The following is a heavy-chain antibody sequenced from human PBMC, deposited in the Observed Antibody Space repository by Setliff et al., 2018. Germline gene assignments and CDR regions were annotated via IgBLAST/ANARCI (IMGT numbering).Heavy chain of an antibody. CDR1: RFTFSGYY. J-gene: IGHJ5*02. CDR3: ARVGSKPQLGWFDP. CDR2: ISGSSHII. Sequence: PGGSLRLSCAASRFTFSGYYMQWVRQAPGKGLEWVSYISGSSHIISYADSVKGRFTISRDNARNTLYLQMNSLTAEDTAVYYCARVGSKPQLGWFDPWGQGTLVTVSS. V-gene: IGHV3-48*04. D-gene: IGHD1-26*01.